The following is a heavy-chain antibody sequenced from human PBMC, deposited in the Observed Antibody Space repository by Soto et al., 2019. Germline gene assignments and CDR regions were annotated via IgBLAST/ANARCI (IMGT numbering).Heavy chain of an antibody. CDR3: ARGRRDGYNDNWFDP. CDR2: INHSGST. CDR1: GGSFSGYY. V-gene: IGHV4-34*01. D-gene: IGHD5-12*01. Sequence: QVQLQQWGAGLLKPSETLSLTCAVYGGSFSGYYWSWIRQPPGKGLEWIGEINHSGSTNYNPSLKSRVTIXXDXSXXQFSLKLSSVTAADTAVYYCARGRRDGYNDNWFDPWGQGTLVTVSS. J-gene: IGHJ5*02.